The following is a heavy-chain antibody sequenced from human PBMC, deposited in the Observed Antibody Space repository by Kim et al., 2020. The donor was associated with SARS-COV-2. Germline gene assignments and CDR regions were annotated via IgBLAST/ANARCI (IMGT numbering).Heavy chain of an antibody. Sequence: GGSLRLSCAASGFTFSGSNIHWVRQASGKGLDCVGRISTKAKSHATAYGASVKGRFTISRDDSKNTAYLQMNNLRAEDTAVYYCTSLTATGETYWGRGTLVTVSS. J-gene: IGHJ4*02. CDR1: GFTFSGSN. D-gene: IGHD1-1*01. CDR3: TSLTATGETY. CDR2: ISTKAKSHAT. V-gene: IGHV3-73*01.